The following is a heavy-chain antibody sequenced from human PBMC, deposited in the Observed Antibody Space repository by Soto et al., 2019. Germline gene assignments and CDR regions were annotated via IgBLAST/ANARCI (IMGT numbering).Heavy chain of an antibody. CDR3: AKEVLRRAVAGVKQTLYDN. CDR2: ISGSVGST. CDR1: GLTFSSYA. Sequence: EVQLLESGGGLVQPGGSLRLSCAASGLTFSSYAMSWVRQALWKGLEWVSAISGSVGSTYYADSVKGRFTISRDNSKHTLELQMNSLRAEDTAVYYCAKEVLRRAVAGVKQTLYDNWAQGTLVAVSS. J-gene: IGHJ4*02. V-gene: IGHV3-23*01. D-gene: IGHD6-19*01.